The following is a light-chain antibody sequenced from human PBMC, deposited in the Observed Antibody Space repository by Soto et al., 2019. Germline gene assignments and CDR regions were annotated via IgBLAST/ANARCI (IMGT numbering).Light chain of an antibody. Sequence: EIVMTQSPATLSVSPGERATLSCRASQSVSSNLAWYQQKPGQAPRLLIYGASTRATGIPARFSGSGSGTEFTLTVSSLQSEDFAVYYCQQYGNWLMISFGGGTKVDIK. CDR2: GAS. CDR3: QQYGNWLMIS. CDR1: QSVSSN. J-gene: IGKJ4*01. V-gene: IGKV3-15*01.